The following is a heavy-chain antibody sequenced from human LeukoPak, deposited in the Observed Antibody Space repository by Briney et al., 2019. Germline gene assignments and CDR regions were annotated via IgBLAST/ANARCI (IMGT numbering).Heavy chain of an antibody. CDR2: IKSKTDGGTT. J-gene: IGHJ4*02. D-gene: IGHD1-26*01. CDR3: TTTKKYSGIQK. CDR1: GFTLSNAW. Sequence: GGSLRLSCAASGFTLSNAWMSWVRQAPGKGLEWVGRIKSKTDGGTTDYAAPVKGRFTISRDDSKNTLYLQMNSLKTEDTAVYYCTTTKKYSGIQKWGQGTLVTVSS. V-gene: IGHV3-15*01.